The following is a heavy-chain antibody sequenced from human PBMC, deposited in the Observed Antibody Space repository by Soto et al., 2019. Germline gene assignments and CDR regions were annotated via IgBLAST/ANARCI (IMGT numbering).Heavy chain of an antibody. CDR2: IYHSGST. J-gene: IGHJ6*03. Sequence: SETLSLTCAVSSGSISSSNWWSWVRQPPGKGLEWIGEIYHSGSTNYNPSLKSRVTISVDKSKSQFSLKLSSVTAADTAVYYCARRQAPYYYYMDVWGEGTTVTVSS. CDR3: ARRQAPYYYYMDV. V-gene: IGHV4-4*02. CDR1: SGSISSSNW.